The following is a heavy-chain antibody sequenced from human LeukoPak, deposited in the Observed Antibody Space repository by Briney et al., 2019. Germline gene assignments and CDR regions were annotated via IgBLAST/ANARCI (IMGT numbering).Heavy chain of an antibody. D-gene: IGHD6-19*01. Sequence: PGGFLRLSCAASGFTFSRYAMTWVRQAPGRGLEWVSTISDSGVYADSVKGRFTISRDNSKNTLYLQMNSLRAEDTAEYYCAKGADYGSGRVDYWGQGTLVTVSS. CDR1: GFTFSRYA. J-gene: IGHJ4*02. CDR2: ISDSGV. CDR3: AKGADYGSGRVDY. V-gene: IGHV3-23*01.